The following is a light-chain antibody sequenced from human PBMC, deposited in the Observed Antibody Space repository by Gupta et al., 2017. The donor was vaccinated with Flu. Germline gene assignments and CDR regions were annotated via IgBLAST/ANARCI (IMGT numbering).Light chain of an antibody. CDR1: SSNIGTGYD. J-gene: IGLJ2*01. CDR2: GNS. V-gene: IGLV1-40*01. Sequence: VTISCTGSSSNIGTGYDVHWYQQLPGTAPKLLIYGNSNRPSGVPDRFSGSKSGTSVSLAITGLQAEDEADYYCQSYDSSLSGVVFGGGTKLTVL. CDR3: QSYDSSLSGVV.